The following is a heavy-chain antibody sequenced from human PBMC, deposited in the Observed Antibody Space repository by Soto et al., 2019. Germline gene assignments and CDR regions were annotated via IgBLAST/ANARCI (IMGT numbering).Heavy chain of an antibody. CDR2: IYYSGST. D-gene: IGHD3-22*01. V-gene: IGHV4-59*01. CDR3: ARQTPEAYYYDSSGYYSPYYYGMDV. J-gene: IGHJ6*01. Sequence: QVQLQESGPGLVKPSETLSLTCTVSGGSISSYYWSWIRQPPGQGLEWIGYIYYSGSTNYNPSLKSRVTRSVDTSKNHFSLKLSSVTAADTAVYYCARQTPEAYYYDSSGYYSPYYYGMDVWGQGTTVTVSS. CDR1: GGSISSYY.